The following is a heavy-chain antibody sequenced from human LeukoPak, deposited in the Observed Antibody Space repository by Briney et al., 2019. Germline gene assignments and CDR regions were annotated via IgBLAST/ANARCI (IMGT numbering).Heavy chain of an antibody. CDR1: GYTFTSYA. D-gene: IGHD5-18*01. V-gene: IGHV1-3*01. CDR3: TRHLTAMAHIHYYYGMDV. J-gene: IGHJ6*02. CDR2: INAGNGDT. Sequence: GASVKVSCKASGYTFTSYAMHWVRQAPGQRLEWMGWINAGNGDTKYAQNFQGRVTMTRDTSATTVFMELSSLRSEDTAVYYCTRHLTAMAHIHYYYGMDVWGLGTTVTVSS.